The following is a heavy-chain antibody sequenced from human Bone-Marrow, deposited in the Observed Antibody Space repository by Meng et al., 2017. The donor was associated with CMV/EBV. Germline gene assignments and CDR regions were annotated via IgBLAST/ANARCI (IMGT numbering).Heavy chain of an antibody. D-gene: IGHD3-10*01. CDR3: AKGFGGAAVNWFDP. CDR2: IYSGGSST. CDR1: GFTFSSYS. Sequence: GESLKISCAASGFTFSSYSMNWVRQAPGKGLEWVSVIYSGGSSTYYADSVKGRFTISRDNSKNTLYLQMNSLRAEDTAVYYCAKGFGGAAVNWFDPWGQGTLVTVSS. J-gene: IGHJ5*02. V-gene: IGHV3-23*03.